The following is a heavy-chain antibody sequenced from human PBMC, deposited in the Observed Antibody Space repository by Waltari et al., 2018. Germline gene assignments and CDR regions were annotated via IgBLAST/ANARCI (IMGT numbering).Heavy chain of an antibody. CDR1: GFAFVNNW. CDR3: ATSLDAAAND. V-gene: IGHV3-7*01. Sequence: VQLVESGGGLVQPGGYLRLSCAASGFAFVNNWMSWVRQAPGKGLEWMANIKQDGSAKYYADSVKGRFTISRDNAENSLYLQMNSLRVEDTAVYYCATSLDAAANDWGQGTLVTVSS. D-gene: IGHD5-18*01. J-gene: IGHJ4*02. CDR2: IKQDGSAK.